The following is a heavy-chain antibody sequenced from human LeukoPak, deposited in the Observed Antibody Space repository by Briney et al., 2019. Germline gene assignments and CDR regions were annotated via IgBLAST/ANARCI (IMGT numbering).Heavy chain of an antibody. J-gene: IGHJ4*02. CDR3: ASSHIVVVIAIGY. D-gene: IGHD2-21*01. CDR1: GFTFSNYA. Sequence: GGSLRLSCAASGFTFSNYAMSWVRQAPGEGLYWVSAISGSDGSTYYADSVKGRFTISRDNSKNTLYLQMNSLRAEDTAVYYCASSHIVVVIAIGYWGQGTLVTVSS. V-gene: IGHV3-23*01. CDR2: ISGSDGST.